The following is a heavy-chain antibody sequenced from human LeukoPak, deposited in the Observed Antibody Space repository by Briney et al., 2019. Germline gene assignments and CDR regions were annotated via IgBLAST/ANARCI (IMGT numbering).Heavy chain of an antibody. Sequence: ASVNVSCKASGYTFTSYYMHWVRQAPGQGLEWMGIINPSGGSTSYAQKFQGRVTMTRDTSTSTVYMGLSSLRSEDTAVYYCARGLEDDFWSGYGINFDYWGQGTLVTVSS. D-gene: IGHD3-3*01. J-gene: IGHJ4*02. CDR2: INPSGGST. CDR1: GYTFTSYY. CDR3: ARGLEDDFWSGYGINFDY. V-gene: IGHV1-46*01.